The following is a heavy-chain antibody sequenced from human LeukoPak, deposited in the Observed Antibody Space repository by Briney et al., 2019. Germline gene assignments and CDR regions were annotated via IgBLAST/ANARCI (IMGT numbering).Heavy chain of an antibody. J-gene: IGHJ4*02. D-gene: IGHD7-27*01. CDR3: SKDLSWGSWLLFY. V-gene: IGHV3-30*05. CDR1: GFTFSDYG. Sequence: GGSLRLSCAASGFTFSDYGMHWVRQAPGKGLEWVAVISYDGSNKYYADSVKGRFTISRDNSKSTLYLQMSSLRTEDTAVYYCSKDLSWGSWLLFYWGQGTLVTVSS. CDR2: ISYDGSNK.